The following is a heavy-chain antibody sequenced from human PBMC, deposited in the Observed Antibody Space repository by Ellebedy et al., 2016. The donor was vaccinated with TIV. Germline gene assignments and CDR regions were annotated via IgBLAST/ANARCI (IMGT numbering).Heavy chain of an antibody. V-gene: IGHV5-51*01. Sequence: GESLKISCQGFDYSFASHWIGWVRQPPGKGPEWRGMIFPGDSDTKSSPSFEGHVNFSADSSISTAYLQWNSLKASDTAMYFCARLSTQKGLIRRYVLDFWGQGTRVTVSS. CDR1: DYSFASHW. J-gene: IGHJ4*02. CDR2: IFPGDSDT. CDR3: ARLSTQKGLIRRYVLDF. D-gene: IGHD2-2*01.